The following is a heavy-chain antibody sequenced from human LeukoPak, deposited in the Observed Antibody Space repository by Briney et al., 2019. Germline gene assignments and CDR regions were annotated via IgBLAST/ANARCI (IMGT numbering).Heavy chain of an antibody. V-gene: IGHV3-74*01. Sequence: GGSLRLSCAASGFTFSTNWMHWVRQAPGKGLVWVSRIKGDGSITNYADSVKGRFTISRDNAKITLYLQMNSLRAEDTAVYYCARENWYLDYWGQGTLVTVSS. CDR2: IKGDGSIT. J-gene: IGHJ4*02. CDR3: ARENWYLDY. CDR1: GFTFSTNW. D-gene: IGHD1-1*01.